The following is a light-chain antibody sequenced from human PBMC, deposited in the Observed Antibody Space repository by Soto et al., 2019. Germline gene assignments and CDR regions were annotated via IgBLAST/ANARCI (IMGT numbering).Light chain of an antibody. CDR1: QSVSSSY. CDR2: GAS. J-gene: IGKJ1*01. CDR3: QQYDRSPWT. V-gene: IGKV3-20*01. Sequence: EIVLTQSPGTLSLSPGERATLSCRASQSVSSSYLAWYQQKPGQAPRLLICGASSRATGIPDRFSASGSGTDFTLTISRLEPEEFAVYYCQQYDRSPWTFGQGTKVEIK.